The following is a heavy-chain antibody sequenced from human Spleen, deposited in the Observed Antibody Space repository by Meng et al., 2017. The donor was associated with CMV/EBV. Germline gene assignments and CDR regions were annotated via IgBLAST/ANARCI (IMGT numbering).Heavy chain of an antibody. J-gene: IGHJ4*02. CDR3: ARGGRPRKDPLDC. CDR2: ISYSGNTQ. CDR1: GFTFSSYE. V-gene: IGHV3-48*03. D-gene: IGHD1-1*01. Sequence: GGSLRLSCAASGFTFSSYEMNWVRQAPGKGLEWVSYISYSGNTQYYIDSVKGRFTISRDNAKSSLYLQMNSLTDEDTAVYYCARGGRPRKDPLDCWGQGTLVTVSS.